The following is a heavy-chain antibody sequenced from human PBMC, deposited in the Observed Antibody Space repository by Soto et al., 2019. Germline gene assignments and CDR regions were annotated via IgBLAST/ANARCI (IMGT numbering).Heavy chain of an antibody. CDR3: ARAGDTLVRGVIRMNYYGMDV. D-gene: IGHD3-10*01. J-gene: IGHJ6*02. Sequence: SEPLSLNSAVSGYSLSSGYYWGFIRQPPGQGLECIGSIHHSGTTYYNPSLKSRITISIDRPKNHFSLTLIFVTAADAAVLDSARAGDTLVRGVIRMNYYGMDVWGQGTTVTVSS. CDR2: IHHSGTT. V-gene: IGHV4-38-2*01. CDR1: GYSLSSGYY.